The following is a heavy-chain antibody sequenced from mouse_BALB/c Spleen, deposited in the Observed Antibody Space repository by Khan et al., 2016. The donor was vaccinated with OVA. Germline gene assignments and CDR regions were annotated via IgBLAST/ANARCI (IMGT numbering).Heavy chain of an antibody. CDR2: ISSSGST. Sequence: EVKLEESGPGLVKPSQSLSLTCTVTGYSITSDYAWNWIRQFPGNKLEWMGYISSSGSTNYNPALKSRISIPRDTSKNQFFLQLNSVTTEDTATYYCARDGSRYNYAMDYWGQGTSVTVSS. CDR1: GYSITSDYA. CDR3: ARDGSRYNYAMDY. V-gene: IGHV3-2*02. J-gene: IGHJ4*01. D-gene: IGHD2-3*01.